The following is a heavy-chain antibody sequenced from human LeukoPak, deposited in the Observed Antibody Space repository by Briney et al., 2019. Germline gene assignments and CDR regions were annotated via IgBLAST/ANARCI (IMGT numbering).Heavy chain of an antibody. J-gene: IGHJ4*02. V-gene: IGHV3-53*01. CDR3: ARDNHYDGSGSYDY. D-gene: IGHD3-10*01. Sequence: PGGSLRLSCAVSGLSVSSNYMNWVRQAPGKGLEWVSIIYNGGTTNYADSVKGRFIISRDNSKNTLYLQMNSLGAEDTAVYYCARDNHYDGSGSYDYWGQGTLVTVSS. CDR1: GLSVSSNY. CDR2: IYNGGTT.